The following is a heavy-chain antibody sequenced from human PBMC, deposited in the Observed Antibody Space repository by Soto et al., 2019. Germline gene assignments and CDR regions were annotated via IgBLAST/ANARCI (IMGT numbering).Heavy chain of an antibody. J-gene: IGHJ4*02. CDR2: INSDGSST. CDR3: AHTETINTLDH. CDR1: GFTFSSHW. V-gene: IGHV3-74*01. D-gene: IGHD4-17*01. Sequence: EVQLVESGGGLVQPGGSQRLSCVASGFTFSSHWMHWVRQAPGKGLVWVSRINSDGSSTSYADSVKGRFTISRDNAKNTLYLQMNSLRAEDTAVYYCAHTETINTLDHWGQGALVTVSS.